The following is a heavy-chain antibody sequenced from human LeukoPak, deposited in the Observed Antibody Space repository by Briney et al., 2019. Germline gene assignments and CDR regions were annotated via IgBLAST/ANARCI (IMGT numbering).Heavy chain of an antibody. J-gene: IGHJ6*03. D-gene: IGHD6-19*01. CDR3: ARGALGTVAGTWPYYYYMDV. Sequence: PSETLSLTCTVSGGSISSYYWSWLRQPPGKGLEWIGYIYYSGSTNYNPSLKSRVTISVDTSKNQFSLKLSSVTAADTAVYYCARGALGTVAGTWPYYYYMDVWGKGTTVTVSS. CDR2: IYYSGST. V-gene: IGHV4-59*01. CDR1: GGSISSYY.